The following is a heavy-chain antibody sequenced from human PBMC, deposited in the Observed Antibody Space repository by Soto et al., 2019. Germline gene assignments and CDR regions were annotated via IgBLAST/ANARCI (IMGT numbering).Heavy chain of an antibody. CDR2: MNPNSGNT. D-gene: IGHD6-6*01. J-gene: IGHJ4*02. CDR3: ARGQGAARPVNP. V-gene: IGHV1-8*01. Sequence: ASVKVSCKASGYTFTSYDINWVRQATGQGLEWMGWMNPNSGNTGYAQKFQGRVTMTRNTSISTAYTELSSLRSEDTAVYYCARGQGAARPVNPWGQGTLVTVSS. CDR1: GYTFTSYD.